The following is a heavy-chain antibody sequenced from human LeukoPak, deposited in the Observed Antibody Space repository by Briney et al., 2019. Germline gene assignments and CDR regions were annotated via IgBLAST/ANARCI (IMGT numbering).Heavy chain of an antibody. CDR1: GYNFNDRW. CDR3: ARLGRTYYYGSGSYYKGWFDP. J-gene: IGHJ5*02. D-gene: IGHD3-10*01. Sequence: GESLKISCKGSGYNFNDRWIGWVRQTPGKGLEWMGIIHPGNSETRYSPPLQGQVTISAAKSISTAYLQWSSMKASDTAMYYCARLGRTYYYGSGSYYKGWFDPWGQGTLVTVSS. V-gene: IGHV5-51*01. CDR2: IHPGNSET.